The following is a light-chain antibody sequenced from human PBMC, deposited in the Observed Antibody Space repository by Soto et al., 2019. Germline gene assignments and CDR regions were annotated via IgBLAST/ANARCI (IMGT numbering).Light chain of an antibody. CDR3: QQRSNWPPIT. Sequence: EIVMTQSPATLSVSPGERATLSCRASQSVNSNLAWYQQKPGQAPRLLIYDASNRATGIPARFSGSGSGTDFTLTISSLEAEDFAVYYCQQRSNWPPITFGQGTRLEIK. CDR2: DAS. J-gene: IGKJ5*01. CDR1: QSVNSN. V-gene: IGKV3-11*01.